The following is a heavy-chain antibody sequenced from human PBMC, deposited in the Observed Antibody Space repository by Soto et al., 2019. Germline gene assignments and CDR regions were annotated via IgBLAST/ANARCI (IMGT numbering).Heavy chain of an antibody. CDR3: ARGASGSYYGSYFDY. D-gene: IGHD1-26*01. V-gene: IGHV1-69*13. CDR1: GGTFSSYA. Sequence: SVKVSCKASGGTFSSYAISWVRQAPGQGLEWMGGIIPIFGAANYAQKFQGRVTITADESTSTAYMELSSLRSEDTAVYYCARGASGSYYGSYFDYWGQGTQVTVSS. J-gene: IGHJ4*02. CDR2: IIPIFGAA.